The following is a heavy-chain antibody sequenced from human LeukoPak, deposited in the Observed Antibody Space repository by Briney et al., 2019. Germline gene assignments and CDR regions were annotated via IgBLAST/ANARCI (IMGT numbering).Heavy chain of an antibody. J-gene: IGHJ4*02. CDR1: GFTFSSYA. D-gene: IGHD1-26*01. CDR3: AKGGGSYVAYNYFDY. Sequence: GGSLRLSCAASGFTFSSYAMSWVRQAPGKGLEWVSAISGSGGSTYYADSEKGRFTISRDNSKNTLYLQMNSLRAEDTAVYYCAKGGGSYVAYNYFDYWGQGTLVTVSS. V-gene: IGHV3-23*01. CDR2: ISGSGGST.